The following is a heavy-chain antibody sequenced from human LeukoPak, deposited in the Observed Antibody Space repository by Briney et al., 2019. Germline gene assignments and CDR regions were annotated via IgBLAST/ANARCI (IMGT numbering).Heavy chain of an antibody. D-gene: IGHD3-22*01. CDR1: GFTFSSYS. V-gene: IGHV3-21*01. Sequence: GGSLRLSCAASGFTFSSYSMNWVRQAPGKGLEWVSSISSSSSYIYYADSVKGRFTISRVNAKNSLYLQMISLRAEDTVVYYCARDPQYDSTPDYWGQGTLVTVSS. CDR3: ARDPQYDSTPDY. CDR2: ISSSSSYI. J-gene: IGHJ4*02.